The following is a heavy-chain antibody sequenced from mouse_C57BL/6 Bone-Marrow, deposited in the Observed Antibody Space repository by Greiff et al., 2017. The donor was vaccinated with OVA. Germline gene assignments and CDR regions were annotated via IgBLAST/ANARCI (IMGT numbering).Heavy chain of an antibody. CDR2: IWSGGST. CDR3: ARNRHYYGSRYYFDY. Sequence: VKVVESGPGLVQPSQSLSITCTVSGFSLTSYGVHWVRQSPGKGLEWLGVIWSGGSTDYNAAFISRLSISKDNSKSQVFFKMNSLQADDTAIYYCARNRHYYGSRYYFDYWGQGTTLTVSS. CDR1: GFSLTSYG. V-gene: IGHV2-2*01. D-gene: IGHD1-1*01. J-gene: IGHJ2*01.